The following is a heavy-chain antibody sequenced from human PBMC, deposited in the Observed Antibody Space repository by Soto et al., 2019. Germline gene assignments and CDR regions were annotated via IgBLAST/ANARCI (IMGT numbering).Heavy chain of an antibody. CDR3: TKIVLVPFDH. Sequence: VGSLRLSCRTSGFTFTNAWMNWVRLTAGNGLEWVGRIKSKSDGETAEYAAPVKGRFIISRDDSTDTLYLEMNNLTGEDSAVYYCTKIVLVPFDHWGQGVLVTVSS. CDR2: IKSKSDGETA. D-gene: IGHD3-22*01. V-gene: IGHV3-15*01. CDR1: GFTFTNAW. J-gene: IGHJ4*02.